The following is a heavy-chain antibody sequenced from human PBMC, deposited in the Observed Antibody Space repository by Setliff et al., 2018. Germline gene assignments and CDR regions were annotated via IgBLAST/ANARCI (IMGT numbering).Heavy chain of an antibody. CDR2: IYYSGKA. V-gene: IGHV4-31*03. CDR3: ARAHTWSLPNDNSGYPGWFDP. CDR1: GGSISSGGYY. D-gene: IGHD3-22*01. Sequence: PSETLSLTCTVSGGSISSGGYYWSWIRQHPGKGLEWIGYIYYSGKAYYNPSLKSRVTMSVDTPKNHVSLKLSSVTAADTAVYYCARAHTWSLPNDNSGYPGWFDPWGQGTLVTVSS. J-gene: IGHJ5*02.